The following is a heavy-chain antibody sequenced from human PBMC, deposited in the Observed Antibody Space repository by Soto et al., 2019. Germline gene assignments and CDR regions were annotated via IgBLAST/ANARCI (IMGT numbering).Heavy chain of an antibody. Sequence: ASLKVSCKASGYTFTTYAMHWVRQAPGQRLEWMGWINAGNGNTKYSQKFQGRVTITRDTSASTAYMDLSSLRSEDTAVYYCARDKGYCSSTSCYNPLFDYWGQGTLVTVSS. CDR3: ARDKGYCSSTSCYNPLFDY. CDR2: INAGNGNT. V-gene: IGHV1-3*01. J-gene: IGHJ4*02. D-gene: IGHD2-2*02. CDR1: GYTFTTYA.